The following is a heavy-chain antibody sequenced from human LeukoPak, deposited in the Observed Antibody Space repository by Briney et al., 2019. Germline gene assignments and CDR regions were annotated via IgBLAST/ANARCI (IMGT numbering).Heavy chain of an antibody. CDR1: GFTFSSYG. D-gene: IGHD1-26*01. Sequence: GGSLRLSCAASGFTFSSYGMHWVRQAPGKGLEWVAVIWYDGSNKYYADSVKGRFTISRDNSKNTLYLQMNSLRAEDTAVYYCARDPHSGPLDYWGQGTLVTVSS. CDR3: ARDPHSGPLDY. J-gene: IGHJ4*02. CDR2: IWYDGSNK. V-gene: IGHV3-33*01.